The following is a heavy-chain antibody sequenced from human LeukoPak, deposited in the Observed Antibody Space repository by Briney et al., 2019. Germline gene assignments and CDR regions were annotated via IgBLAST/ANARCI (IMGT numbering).Heavy chain of an antibody. D-gene: IGHD1-26*01. J-gene: IGHJ6*03. Sequence: GGSLRLSCAASGFTFSNYWMTWVRQAPGKGLEWVGRIKSKTDGGTTDYAAPVKGRFTISRDDSKNTLYLQINSLKTEDTAVYYCTTTYYGTSYYYYYYMDVWGKGTTVTVSS. CDR3: TTTYYGTSYYYYYYMDV. V-gene: IGHV3-15*01. CDR1: GFTFSNYW. CDR2: IKSKTDGGTT.